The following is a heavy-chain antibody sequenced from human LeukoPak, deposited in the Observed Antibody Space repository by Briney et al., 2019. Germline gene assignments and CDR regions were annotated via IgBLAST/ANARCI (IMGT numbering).Heavy chain of an antibody. D-gene: IGHD6-6*01. J-gene: IGHJ6*02. CDR2: IGTAGDT. Sequence: GGSLRLSCAASGFTFSSYDMHWVRQATGKGLEWVSAIGTAGDTYYPGSVKGRFTISRENAKNSLYLQMNSLRAGDAAVYYCARVFPKYSSSSAYYGMDVWGQGTMVTVSS. CDR3: ARVFPKYSSSSAYYGMDV. V-gene: IGHV3-13*01. CDR1: GFTFSSYD.